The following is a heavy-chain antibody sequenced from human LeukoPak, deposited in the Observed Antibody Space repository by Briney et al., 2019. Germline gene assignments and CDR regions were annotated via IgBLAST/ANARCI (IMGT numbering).Heavy chain of an antibody. V-gene: IGHV4-59*12. CDR3: ARAETDWFDP. CDR2: IYYSGNT. CDR1: VGPISSYY. J-gene: IGHJ5*02. Sequence: SETLSLTCTVSVGPISSYYWCWIRQPPGKGLEWIGYIYYSGNTNYNPSLKSRVTISLEPSKNHFSLKLSPLTAAGPALYYCARAETDWFDPLGQGTLVTVSS.